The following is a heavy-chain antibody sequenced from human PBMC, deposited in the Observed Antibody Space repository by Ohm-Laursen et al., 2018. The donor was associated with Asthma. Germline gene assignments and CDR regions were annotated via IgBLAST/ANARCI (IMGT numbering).Heavy chain of an antibody. J-gene: IGHJ4*02. CDR3: AKDQGIAVAGAFDY. CDR1: GFTFSSYA. CDR2: ISYDGSNK. Sequence: RSLRLSCAASGFTFSSYAMHWVRQAPGKGLEWVAVISYDGSNKYYADSVKGRFTISRDNSKNTLYLQMNSLRAEDTAVYYCAKDQGIAVAGAFDYWGQGTLVTVSS. V-gene: IGHV3-30-3*01. D-gene: IGHD6-19*01.